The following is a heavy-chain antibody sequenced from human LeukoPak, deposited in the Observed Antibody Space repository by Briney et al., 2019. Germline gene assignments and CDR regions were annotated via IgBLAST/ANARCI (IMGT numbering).Heavy chain of an antibody. D-gene: IGHD7-27*01. V-gene: IGHV4-34*01. J-gene: IGHJ5*02. CDR2: INHSGST. CDR1: GGSFSGYY. CDR3: ARGYLTGDWNNWFDP. Sequence: PSETLSLTCAVYGGSFSGYYWSWIRQPPGKGLEWIGEINHSGSTNYNPSLKSRVTISVDTSKNQFSLKLSSVTAADTAVYYCARGYLTGDWNNWFDPWGQGTLVTVSS.